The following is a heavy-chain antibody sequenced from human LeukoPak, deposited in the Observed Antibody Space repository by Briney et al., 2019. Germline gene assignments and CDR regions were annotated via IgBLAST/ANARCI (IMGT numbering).Heavy chain of an antibody. CDR1: GFTFSNYA. CDR2: INQDGSEM. CDR3: ARPWYSSSWYPFDY. Sequence: GGSLRLSCAASGFTFSNYAMTWVRQAPGKGLEWVANINQDGSEMYYVDSVKGRFTISRDNAKNSLYLQMNSLRVEDTAVYYCARPWYSSSWYPFDYWGQGNLVTVSS. D-gene: IGHD6-13*01. V-gene: IGHV3-7*01. J-gene: IGHJ4*02.